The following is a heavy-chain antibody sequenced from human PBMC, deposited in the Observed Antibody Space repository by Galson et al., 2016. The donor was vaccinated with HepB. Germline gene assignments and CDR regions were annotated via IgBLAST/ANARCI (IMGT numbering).Heavy chain of an antibody. Sequence: SVKVSCKASGGTFSSYAISWVRQAPGQGLEWMGGIIPIFDIEDYAQKFQGRVTITADESTSTAYMELISLRSEDTAVYYCARDSRATTRDGIFDYWGQGTLVTVSS. CDR3: ARDSRATTRDGIFDY. CDR2: IIPIFDIE. D-gene: IGHD1-26*01. V-gene: IGHV1-69*13. J-gene: IGHJ4*02. CDR1: GGTFSSYA.